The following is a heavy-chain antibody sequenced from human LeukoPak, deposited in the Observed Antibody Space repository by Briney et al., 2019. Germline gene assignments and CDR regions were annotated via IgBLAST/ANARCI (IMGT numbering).Heavy chain of an antibody. D-gene: IGHD6-13*01. CDR3: ARAPILEQLGGY. Sequence: GASVKVSFKASGYTFTSYYMHWVRQAPGQGLEWMGIINPSGGSTSYAQKFQGRVTVTRDTSTSTVYMELSSLRSEDTAVYYCARAPILEQLGGYWGQGTLVTVSS. CDR1: GYTFTSYY. CDR2: INPSGGST. V-gene: IGHV1-46*01. J-gene: IGHJ4*02.